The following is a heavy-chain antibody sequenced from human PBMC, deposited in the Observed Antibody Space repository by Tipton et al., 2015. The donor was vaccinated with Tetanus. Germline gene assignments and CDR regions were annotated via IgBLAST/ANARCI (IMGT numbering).Heavy chain of an antibody. CDR3: ARVSVKRGCSYIDVPRFDY. CDR1: GDSISNYH. CDR2: IYYRGNT. D-gene: IGHD2-2*02. Sequence: TLSLTCTVSGDSISNYHWSWIRQPPGKGLEWIGYIYYRGNTNYNPSLKKRVTISVDTSKNQFSLKLNSVTAADTAVYYCARVSVKRGCSYIDVPRFDYWGQGTRVTVSS. J-gene: IGHJ4*02. V-gene: IGHV4-59*01.